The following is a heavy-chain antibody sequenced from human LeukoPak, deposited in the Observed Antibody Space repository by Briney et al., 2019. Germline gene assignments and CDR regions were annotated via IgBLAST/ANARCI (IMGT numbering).Heavy chain of an antibody. J-gene: IGHJ4*02. CDR1: GGTFSSYA. V-gene: IGHV1-69*05. Sequence: ASVKVSCKASGGTFSSYAISWVRQAPGQGLEWMGGIIPIFGTANYAQKFQGRVTITTDESTSTAYMELSSLRSEDTAVYYCARSSTILGWFGEFFYDYWGQGTLVTVSS. D-gene: IGHD3-10*01. CDR2: IIPIFGTA. CDR3: ARSSTILGWFGEFFYDY.